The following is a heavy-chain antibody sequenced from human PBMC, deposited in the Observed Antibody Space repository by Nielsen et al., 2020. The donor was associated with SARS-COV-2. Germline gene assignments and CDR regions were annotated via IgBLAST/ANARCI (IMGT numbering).Heavy chain of an antibody. V-gene: IGHV3-33*05. J-gene: IGHJ3*02. CDR3: ARDLSSDAFDI. D-gene: IGHD5/OR15-5a*01. CDR2: ISYSGSNK. CDR1: GFSFSDYG. Sequence: GGSLRLSCAASGFSFSDYGMHWVRQAPGKGLEWVAIISYSGSNKYYGDSVKGRFTISRDNAKNTLYLQMNSLRAEDTAVYYCARDLSSDAFDIWGQGTMVTVSS.